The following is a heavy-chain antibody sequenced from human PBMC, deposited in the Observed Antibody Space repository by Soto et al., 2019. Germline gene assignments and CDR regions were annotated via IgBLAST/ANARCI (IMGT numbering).Heavy chain of an antibody. Sequence: GGCLGISFAASGFTFSSHAMSWFRQNPGKGLEWVSAISGSGGSTYYADSVKGRFTISRDNSKNTLYLQMNSLRAEDTAVYYCAKDQGYSSGWNWFDPWGQGPLVTVSS. CDR1: GFTFSSHA. CDR2: ISGSGGST. D-gene: IGHD6-19*01. J-gene: IGHJ5*02. CDR3: AKDQGYSSGWNWFDP. V-gene: IGHV3-23*01.